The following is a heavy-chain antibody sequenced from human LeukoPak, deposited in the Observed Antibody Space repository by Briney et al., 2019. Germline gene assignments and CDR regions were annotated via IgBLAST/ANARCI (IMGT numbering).Heavy chain of an antibody. Sequence: GGSLRLSCAASGFTFSSYAVSWVRQAPGKGLEWVSVIYSGGSTYYADSVKGRFTISRDNSKNTLYLQMNSLRAEDTAVYYCARGDYSSGWYYFDYWGQGTLVTVSS. CDR3: ARGDYSSGWYYFDY. CDR1: GFTFSSYA. J-gene: IGHJ4*02. D-gene: IGHD6-19*01. CDR2: IYSGGST. V-gene: IGHV3-53*01.